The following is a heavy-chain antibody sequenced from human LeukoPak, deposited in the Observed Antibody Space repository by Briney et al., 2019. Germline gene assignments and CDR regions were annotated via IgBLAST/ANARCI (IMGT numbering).Heavy chain of an antibody. D-gene: IGHD5-18*01. V-gene: IGHV1-69*13. J-gene: IGHJ4*02. Sequence: ASVKVSCKATGGTFSSYAISWVRQAPGQGLEWMGGIIPIFGTANYTQKFQGRVTITADESTSTAYMELSSLRSEDTAVYYCARDSGNTGYSYVHDYWGQGTLVTVSS. CDR1: GGTFSSYA. CDR3: ARDSGNTGYSYVHDY. CDR2: IIPIFGTA.